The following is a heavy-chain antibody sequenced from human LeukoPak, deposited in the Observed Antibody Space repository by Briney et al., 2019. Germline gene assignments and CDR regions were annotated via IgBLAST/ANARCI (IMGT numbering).Heavy chain of an antibody. V-gene: IGHV3-23*01. CDR2: ISGSGGST. J-gene: IGHJ3*02. CDR3: TKHRNAFDI. Sequence: GGSLRLSCEASGLTLSTYAVSWVRQAPGKGLEWVSAISGSGGSTSYADCVRGRFTISRDNSKNTVYLQMNSLRVEDTAVYYCTKHRNAFDIWGQGTMVTVSS. CDR1: GLTLSTYA.